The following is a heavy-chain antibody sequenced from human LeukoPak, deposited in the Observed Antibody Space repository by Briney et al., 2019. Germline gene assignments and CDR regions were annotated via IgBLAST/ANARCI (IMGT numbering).Heavy chain of an antibody. CDR2: IYYSGST. J-gene: IGHJ4*02. Sequence: SETLSLTCTVSGGSISTYYWNWIRQPPGKGLEWIGYIYYSGSTNYNPSLKSRVTISVDTSKNQFSLKLSSVTAADTAVYYCARLRWGLGYFDYWGQGTLVTVSS. CDR1: GGSISTYY. CDR3: ARLRWGLGYFDY. D-gene: IGHD5-24*01. V-gene: IGHV4-59*01.